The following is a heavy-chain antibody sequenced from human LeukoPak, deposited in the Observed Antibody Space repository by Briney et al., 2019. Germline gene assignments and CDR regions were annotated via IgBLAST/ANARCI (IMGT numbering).Heavy chain of an antibody. CDR2: INPKRGVT. J-gene: IGHJ3*01. CDR3: ARERNYGDYGNAFDV. V-gene: IGHV1-2*02. D-gene: IGHD4-17*01. CDR1: GYTFTDYY. Sequence: ASVKVSCKASGYTFTDYYIHWMRQAPGQGLEWMGWINPKRGVTTYAQKFQGRVTMTRDTSITTSYMELTRLRSDDTTIYYCARERNYGDYGNAFDVWGQGTKVTVSS.